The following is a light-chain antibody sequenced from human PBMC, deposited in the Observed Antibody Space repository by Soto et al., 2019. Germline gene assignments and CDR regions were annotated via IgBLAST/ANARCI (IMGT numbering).Light chain of an antibody. J-gene: IGLJ3*02. V-gene: IGLV1-40*01. CDR3: QSYDNSLSGLV. CDR1: SSNIGAGYD. Sequence: QSVLTQPPSVSGAPGQRVTLSCPGSSSNIGAGYDVQWYQQLPGTAPRLLIHANSNRPSGVPDRLSGSKSGTSGSLAITGLQAEDEGDYYCQSYDNSLSGLVVGGGTKLTVL. CDR2: ANS.